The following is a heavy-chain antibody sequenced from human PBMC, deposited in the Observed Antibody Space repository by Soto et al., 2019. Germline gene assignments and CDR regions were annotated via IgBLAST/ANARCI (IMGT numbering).Heavy chain of an antibody. J-gene: IGHJ4*02. V-gene: IGHV2-5*01. D-gene: IGHD3-9*01. CDR3: AHVTHLRYIVWSIDY. Sequence: QITLKESGPTLVKPTQTLTLTCTFSGFSLSTSGVGVVWIRQPPGKALEWLALIYWSDDKRYSPSLKSRLTITKETPKNQVLLTMTNIDPVDTATYYRAHVTHLRYIVWSIDYWGQGTLVTVSS. CDR2: IYWSDDK. CDR1: GFSLSTSGVG.